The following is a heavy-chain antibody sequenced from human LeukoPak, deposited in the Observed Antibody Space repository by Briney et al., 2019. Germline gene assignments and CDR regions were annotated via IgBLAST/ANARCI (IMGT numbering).Heavy chain of an antibody. V-gene: IGHV4-39*01. CDR3: ARHKEGYDSSGYYYVDWFDP. Sequence: SETLSLTCTVSGGSISSSSYYWGWIRQPPGKGREWIGSIYYSGSTYYNPSRKSRITISVNRTKNQFSLKLSSVPAADTAVYYCARHKEGYDSSGYYYVDWFDPWGQGTLVTASS. CDR1: GGSISSSSYY. J-gene: IGHJ5*02. D-gene: IGHD3-22*01. CDR2: IYYSGST.